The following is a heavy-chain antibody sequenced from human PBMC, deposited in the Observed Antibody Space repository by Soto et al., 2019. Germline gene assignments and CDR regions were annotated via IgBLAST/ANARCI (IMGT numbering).Heavy chain of an antibody. CDR3: ARGRHGSSLDY. CDR2: INAGNGNT. J-gene: IGHJ4*02. CDR1: GYTFTSYA. D-gene: IGHD6-13*01. Sequence: ASVKVSCKASGYTFTSYAMHWVRQAPGQRLEWMGWINAGNGNTKYSQKFQGRVTITRDTSASTAYMELSSLRSEDTAVYYCARGRHGSSLDYWGQGTLVTVSS. V-gene: IGHV1-3*01.